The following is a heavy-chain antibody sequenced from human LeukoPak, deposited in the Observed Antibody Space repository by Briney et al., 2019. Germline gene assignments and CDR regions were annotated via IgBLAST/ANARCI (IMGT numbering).Heavy chain of an antibody. J-gene: IGHJ4*02. CDR3: AKMGGDIVVVPAAIDY. CDR1: GFTFSSYA. CDR2: ISGSGGST. Sequence: PGGSLRLSCAAPGFTFSSYAMSWVRQAPGKGLEWVSAISGSGGSTYYADSVKGRFTISRDNSKNTLYLQMNSLRAEDTAVYYCAKMGGDIVVVPAAIDYWGQGTLVTVSS. D-gene: IGHD2-2*02. V-gene: IGHV3-23*01.